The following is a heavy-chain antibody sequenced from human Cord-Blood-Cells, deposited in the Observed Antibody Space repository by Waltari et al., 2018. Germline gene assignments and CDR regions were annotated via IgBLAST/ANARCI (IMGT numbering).Heavy chain of an antibody. V-gene: IGHV4-59*01. Sequence: QVQLQESGPGLVKPSETLSLTCTVSGGPISSYYWSWIRQPPGKGLEWIGYIYDSGSTNNNPSLKRRVTISVDTPKNQFSLRLSSVTAADTAVYYCARQGALDIWGQGTMVTVSS. CDR3: ARQGALDI. CDR2: IYDSGST. CDR1: GGPISSYY. J-gene: IGHJ3*02.